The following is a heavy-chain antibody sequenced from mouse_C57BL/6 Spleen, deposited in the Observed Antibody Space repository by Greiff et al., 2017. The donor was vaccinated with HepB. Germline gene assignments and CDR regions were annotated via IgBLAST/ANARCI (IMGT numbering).Heavy chain of an antibody. V-gene: IGHV1-76*01. CDR2: IYPGSGNT. Sequence: QVQLQQPGAELVMPGASVKLSCKASGYTFTDYYINWVKQRPGQGLEWIARIYPGSGNTYYNEKFKGKATLTAEKSSSTAYMQLSSLTSVDSAVYFCGRSWDVDYWGQGTTLTVSS. D-gene: IGHD4-1*01. CDR3: GRSWDVDY. J-gene: IGHJ2*01. CDR1: GYTFTDYY.